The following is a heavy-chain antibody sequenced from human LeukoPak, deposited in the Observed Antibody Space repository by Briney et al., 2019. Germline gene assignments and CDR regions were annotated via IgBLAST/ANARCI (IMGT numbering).Heavy chain of an antibody. Sequence: ASVKVSCKASGYTFTSNSINWVRQAPGQGLEWMGWISAYNGNTNYAQKLQGRVTMTTDTSTSTAYMELRSLRSDDTAVYYCAREGYSSSWNYFDYWGQGALVTVSS. J-gene: IGHJ4*02. V-gene: IGHV1-18*01. D-gene: IGHD6-13*01. CDR1: GYTFTSNS. CDR2: ISAYNGNT. CDR3: AREGYSSSWNYFDY.